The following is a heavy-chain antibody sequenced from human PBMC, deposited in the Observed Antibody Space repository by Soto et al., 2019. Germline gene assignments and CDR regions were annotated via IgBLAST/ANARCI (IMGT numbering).Heavy chain of an antibody. V-gene: IGHV1-69*13. CDR2: IIPIFGTA. J-gene: IGHJ5*02. D-gene: IGHD3-10*01. CDR3: ARGAVRGVITHNWFVP. CDR1: GGTFSSYA. Sequence: ASVKVSCKASGGTFSSYAISWVRQAPGQGLEWMGGIIPIFGTANYAQKFQGRVTITADESTSTAYMELSSLRSEDTAVYYCARGAVRGVITHNWFVPSGPAPLVTLSS.